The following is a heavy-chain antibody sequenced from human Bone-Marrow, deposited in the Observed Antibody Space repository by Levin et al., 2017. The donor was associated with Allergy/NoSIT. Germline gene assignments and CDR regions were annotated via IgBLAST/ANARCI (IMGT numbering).Heavy chain of an antibody. D-gene: IGHD6-19*01. CDR3: ARLSREYCSGTSCLYWYFDL. V-gene: IGHV5-51*01. CDR1: GYDFNKNW. Sequence: GESLKISCKVSGYDFNKNWIGWVRQMPGKGLEWMGILFPGDSEVRYSPSFQGQVTMSADTSISTAFLQWNSLKGADTAIYFCARLSREYCSGTSCLYWYFDLWGRGTLVSVSS. CDR2: LFPGDSEV. J-gene: IGHJ2*01.